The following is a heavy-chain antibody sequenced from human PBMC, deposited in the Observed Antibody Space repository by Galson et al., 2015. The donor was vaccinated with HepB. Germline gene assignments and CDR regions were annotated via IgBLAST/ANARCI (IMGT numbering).Heavy chain of an antibody. D-gene: IGHD6-19*01. CDR2: ISSDGSNK. J-gene: IGHJ4*02. CDR1: GFAFSRYG. Sequence: SLRLSCAASGFAFSRYGMDWVRQAPGKGLEWVAVISSDGSNKYYADSVKGRFTISRDNSKNTLYLQMNSLRAEDTAVYYCTKVKGDIAVAGPFDYWGQGTLVTVSS. CDR3: TKVKGDIAVAGPFDY. V-gene: IGHV3-30*18.